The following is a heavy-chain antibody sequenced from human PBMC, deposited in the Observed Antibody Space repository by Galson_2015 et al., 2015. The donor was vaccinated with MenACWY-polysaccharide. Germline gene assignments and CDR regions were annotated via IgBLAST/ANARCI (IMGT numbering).Heavy chain of an antibody. V-gene: IGHV1-8*01. CDR3: ARISARKYTFADA. D-gene: IGHD2-21*01. Sequence: SVKVSCKASGYKFTSYDINWVRQATGQGLEWMGWMNPNSGNTGYVQKFQGRVTMTSSSVMSTAFMELSSLRSEDTAVYYCARISARKYTFADAWGQGTLVTVSS. CDR2: MNPNSGNT. CDR1: GYKFTSYD. J-gene: IGHJ5*02.